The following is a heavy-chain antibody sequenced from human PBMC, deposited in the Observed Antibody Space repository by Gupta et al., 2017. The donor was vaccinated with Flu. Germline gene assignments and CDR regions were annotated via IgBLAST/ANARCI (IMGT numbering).Heavy chain of an antibody. CDR3: AKDMEWLALDS. V-gene: IGHV3-43*01. CDR2: ITRDGTST. CDR1: GFNFGGHT. Sequence: EVQLVESGGGIVQPGGSLRLSCAASGFNFGGHTMHWVRQVPGRGLEWVSFITRDGTSTYFGDSMKGRFTVSRDNAKSCLYLQMNNLRTEDTSLYFCAKDMEWLALDSWGRGTQVTVSP. D-gene: IGHD6-19*01. J-gene: IGHJ4*02.